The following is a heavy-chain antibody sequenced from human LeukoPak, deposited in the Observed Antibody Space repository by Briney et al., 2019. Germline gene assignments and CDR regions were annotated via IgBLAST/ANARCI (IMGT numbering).Heavy chain of an antibody. CDR3: ARVGGNDSTGHYSVDY. V-gene: IGHV4-38-2*01. Sequence: SETLSLTCAVSGYSITTVYWWGWIRQTPGRGLEWIGSLHHSGITSYNPSLKSRVTISVDTSKSQFSLRLSSVTAADTAVYYCARVGGNDSTGHYSVDYWGQGTLVTVSS. CDR1: GYSITTVYW. CDR2: LHHSGIT. D-gene: IGHD3-22*01. J-gene: IGHJ4*02.